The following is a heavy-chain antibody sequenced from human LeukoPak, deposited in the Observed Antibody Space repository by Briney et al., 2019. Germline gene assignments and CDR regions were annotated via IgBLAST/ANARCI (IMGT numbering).Heavy chain of an antibody. CDR3: AKVWSGYCSSTSCYGYYFDY. D-gene: IGHD2-2*01. J-gene: IGHJ4*02. Sequence: GGSLRLSCAASGFTFSSYAMSWVRQAPGKGLEWVSAISGSGGSTYYADSVKGRFTISRDNSKNTLHLQMNSLRAEDTAVYYCAKVWSGYCSSTSCYGYYFDYWGQGTLVTVSS. CDR1: GFTFSSYA. CDR2: ISGSGGST. V-gene: IGHV3-23*01.